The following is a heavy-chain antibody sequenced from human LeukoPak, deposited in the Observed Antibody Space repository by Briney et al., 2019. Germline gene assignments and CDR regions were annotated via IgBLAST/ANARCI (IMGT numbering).Heavy chain of an antibody. CDR1: GYTFTGYY. V-gene: IGHV1-2*02. Sequence: GASVKVSCKASGYTFTGYYMHWVRQAPGQGLEWMGWINPNSGGTNYAQKFQGRVTMTRDTSISTAYMELSRLRSDDTAVYYCARHGYCSSTSCYRYYGMDAWGQGTTVTVSS. J-gene: IGHJ6*02. CDR2: INPNSGGT. D-gene: IGHD2-2*01. CDR3: ARHGYCSSTSCYRYYGMDA.